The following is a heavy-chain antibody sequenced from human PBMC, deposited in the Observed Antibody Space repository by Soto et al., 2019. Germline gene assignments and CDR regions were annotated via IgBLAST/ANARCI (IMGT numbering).Heavy chain of an antibody. Sequence: EVQLLESGGGLVQPGGSLRLSCAASGFTFSSYAMSWVRQAPGKGLEWVSAISGSGGSTYYADSVKGRFTISRDNYNTTMYLQMQSLRAEDTAVYYCAKVVVRGVIITGSFDYWGQGTLVTVSS. CDR2: ISGSGGST. D-gene: IGHD3-10*01. V-gene: IGHV3-23*01. J-gene: IGHJ4*02. CDR3: AKVVVRGVIITGSFDY. CDR1: GFTFSSYA.